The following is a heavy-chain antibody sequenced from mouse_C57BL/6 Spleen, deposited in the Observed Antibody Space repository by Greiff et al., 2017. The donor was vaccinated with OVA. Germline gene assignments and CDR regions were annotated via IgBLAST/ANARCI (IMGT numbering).Heavy chain of an antibody. CDR1: GYTFTSYW. J-gene: IGHJ2*01. D-gene: IGHD1-1*01. V-gene: IGHV1-61*01. CDR3: ARHGSSSFDY. Sequence: QVQLQQPGAELVRPGSSVKLSCKASGYTFTSYWMDWVKQRPGQGLEWIGNIYPSDSETHYNQKFKDKATLTVDKSSSTVYMQLSSLTSEDSAVYYCARHGSSSFDYWGQGTTLTVSS. CDR2: IYPSDSET.